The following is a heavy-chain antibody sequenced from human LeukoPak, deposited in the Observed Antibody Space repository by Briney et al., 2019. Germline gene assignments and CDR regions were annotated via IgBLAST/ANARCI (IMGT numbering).Heavy chain of an antibody. CDR2: INHSGST. CDR1: GGSISSYY. D-gene: IGHD2/OR15-2a*01. CDR3: ARGVLSLRYYYYYMDV. J-gene: IGHJ6*03. Sequence: PSETLSLTCTVSGGSISSYYWSWIRQPAGKGLEWIGEINHSGSTNYNPSLKSRVTISVDTSKNQFSLKLSSVTAADTAVYYCARGVLSLRYYYYYMDVWGKGTTVTVSS. V-gene: IGHV4-34*01.